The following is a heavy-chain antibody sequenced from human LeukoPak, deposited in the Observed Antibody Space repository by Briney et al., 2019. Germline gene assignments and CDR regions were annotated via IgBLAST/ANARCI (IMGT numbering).Heavy chain of an antibody. Sequence: SETLSLTCTVSGGSISSSSYYWGWIRQPPGKGLEWIGSIYYSGSTYYNPSLKSRVTISVDTSKNQFSLKLSSATAADTAVYYCARRYLWFEDYWGQGTLVTVSS. CDR1: GGSISSSSYY. D-gene: IGHD3-10*01. CDR3: ARRYLWFEDY. J-gene: IGHJ4*02. CDR2: IYYSGST. V-gene: IGHV4-39*01.